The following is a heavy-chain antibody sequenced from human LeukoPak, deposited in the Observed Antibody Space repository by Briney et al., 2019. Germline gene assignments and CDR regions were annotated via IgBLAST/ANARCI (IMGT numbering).Heavy chain of an antibody. CDR3: ARGPSLYRSSSDYFDP. CDR2: INHSGST. V-gene: IGHV4-34*01. CDR1: GGSFSGYY. Sequence: SETLSLTCAVYGGSFSGYYWSWIRQPPGKGLEWIGEINHSGSTNYNPSLKSRLTMSGDTSWNQFSLKLTSVTAADTAVYFCARGPSLYRSSSDYFDPWGQGTLVTVSS. D-gene: IGHD6-13*01. J-gene: IGHJ5*02.